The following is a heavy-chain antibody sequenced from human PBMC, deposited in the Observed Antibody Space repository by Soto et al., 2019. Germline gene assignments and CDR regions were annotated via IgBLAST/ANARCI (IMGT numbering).Heavy chain of an antibody. J-gene: IGHJ4*02. CDR2: IWYDGSNK. Sequence: LRLSCAASGFTFSSYCMHWVRQAPGKGLEWVAVIWYDGSNKYYADSVKGRFTISRDNSKNTLYLQMNSLRAEDTAVYYCARVASSSSGLNYWGQGTLVTVSS. V-gene: IGHV3-33*01. CDR1: GFTFSSYC. D-gene: IGHD6-6*01. CDR3: ARVASSSSGLNY.